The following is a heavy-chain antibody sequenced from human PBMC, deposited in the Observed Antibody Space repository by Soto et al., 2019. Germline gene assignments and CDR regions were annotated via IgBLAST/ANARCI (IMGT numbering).Heavy chain of an antibody. J-gene: IGHJ4*02. CDR2: IWYDGTNK. CDR3: GKGGGGGAVVPDY. Sequence: QVQLVESGGGVVQPGRSLRLSCAASGFSFTTYGMHWVRQAPGEGLEWVAVIWYDGTNKYYADSVKGRFTISRDTSKNTLYLQRDSRGAENRGGYYCGKGGGGGAVVPDYWGQGTLVTVSS. D-gene: IGHD2-21*01. V-gene: IGHV3-33*06. CDR1: GFSFTTYG.